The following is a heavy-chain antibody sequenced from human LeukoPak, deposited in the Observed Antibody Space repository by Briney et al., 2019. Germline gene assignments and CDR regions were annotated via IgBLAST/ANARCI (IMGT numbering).Heavy chain of an antibody. J-gene: IGHJ4*02. CDR1: GGSLSGYY. D-gene: IGHD3-9*01. Sequence: SDTRSLTGTVSGGSLSGYYWTWIRQPPWKRLEWIGYIFYSGSTNYNPSLKSRVTMSVDTSKNQFSLKLNSVTAADTAVYYCARSGTLTGYLYWGQGALVTVSS. V-gene: IGHV4-59*07. CDR2: IFYSGST. CDR3: ARSGTLTGYLY.